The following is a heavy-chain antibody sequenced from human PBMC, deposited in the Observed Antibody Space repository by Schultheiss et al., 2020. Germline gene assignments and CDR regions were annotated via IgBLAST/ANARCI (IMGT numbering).Heavy chain of an antibody. V-gene: IGHV4-34*01. CDR2: INHSGST. CDR3: ARARPYSSSPLGSGMDV. J-gene: IGHJ6*02. D-gene: IGHD6-6*01. Sequence: ESLKISCTASGFTFGDYAMSWFRQAPGKGLEWIGEINHSGSTNYNPSLKSRVTISVDTSKNQFSLKLSSVTAADTAVYYCARARPYSSSPLGSGMDVWGQGTTVTVSS. CDR1: GFTFGDYA.